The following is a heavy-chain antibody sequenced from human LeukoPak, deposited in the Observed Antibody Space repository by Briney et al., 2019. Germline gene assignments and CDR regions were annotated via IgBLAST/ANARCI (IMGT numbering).Heavy chain of an antibody. CDR1: GFTFSNYW. CDR2: IKTDGSEK. CDR3: ATYSSLNAREFQY. Sequence: PGGSLRLPCEGSGFTFSNYWMSWVRQAPGKGLEWVANIKTDGSEKYYVDSVKGRFTISRDNAKNSLYLQMNSLRAEDTAVYDCATYSSLNAREFQYWGQGPLVTVSS. J-gene: IGHJ1*01. D-gene: IGHD3-22*01. V-gene: IGHV3-7*01.